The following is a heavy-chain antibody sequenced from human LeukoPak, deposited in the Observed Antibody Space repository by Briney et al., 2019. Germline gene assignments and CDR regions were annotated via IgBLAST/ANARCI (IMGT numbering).Heavy chain of an antibody. CDR1: GGSFSGYY. V-gene: IGHV4-34*01. J-gene: IGHJ4*02. Sequence: SETLSLTCAVSGGSFSGYYWSWIRQPPGKGLEWIGEINHSGSTNYNPSLKSRVTISVDTSKNQFSLNLNSVTAADTAVYYCTRAVITFGAAVAKGFDCWGQGTLVTVSS. CDR2: INHSGST. CDR3: TRAVITFGAAVAKGFDC. D-gene: IGHD3-16*01.